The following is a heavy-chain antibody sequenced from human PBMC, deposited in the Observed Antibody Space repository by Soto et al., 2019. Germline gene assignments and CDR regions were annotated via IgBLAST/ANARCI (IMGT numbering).Heavy chain of an antibody. V-gene: IGHV3-23*01. J-gene: IGHJ4*02. CDR2: ISGSGGST. CDR3: ARDKLLWFGEFDY. D-gene: IGHD3-10*01. CDR1: GFTFSSYA. Sequence: EVQLLESGGGLVQPGGSLRLSCAASGFTFSSYAMSWVRQAPGKGLEWVSAISGSGGSTYYADSVKGRFTISRDNSKNTLYLQMNSLRAEDTAVYYCARDKLLWFGEFDYWGQGTLVTVSS.